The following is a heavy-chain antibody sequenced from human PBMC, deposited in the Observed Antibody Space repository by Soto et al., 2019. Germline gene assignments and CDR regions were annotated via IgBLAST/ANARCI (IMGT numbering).Heavy chain of an antibody. D-gene: IGHD3-3*01. CDR1: GFAFSNYA. V-gene: IGHV3-23*01. CDR3: AKDPRFLISYYFDY. Sequence: PGGSLRLSCVASGFAFSNYAMSWVRQAPGKGLEWVSAITGGGGGTKHADSVKGRFTISRDNSKNTLYPQMNSLRAEDTAVYYCAKDPRFLISYYFDYWGQGTLVTVSS. J-gene: IGHJ4*02. CDR2: ITGGGGGT.